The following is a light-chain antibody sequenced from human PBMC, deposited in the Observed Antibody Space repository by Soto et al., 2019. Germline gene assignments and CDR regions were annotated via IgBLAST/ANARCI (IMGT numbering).Light chain of an antibody. V-gene: IGKV3-20*01. Sequence: EIVLTQSPGTLSLSPGERATLSCRASQSVSSSYLAWYQQKPGQAPRLLIYGASSRATGIPDWFSGSGSGTDFTLTISRLEPEDFAVYYCQQYGSLWFTFGPGTKVDIK. J-gene: IGKJ3*01. CDR2: GAS. CDR1: QSVSSSY. CDR3: QQYGSLWFT.